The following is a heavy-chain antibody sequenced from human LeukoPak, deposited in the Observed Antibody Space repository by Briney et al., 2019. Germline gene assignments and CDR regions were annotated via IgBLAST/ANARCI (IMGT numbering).Heavy chain of an antibody. V-gene: IGHV5-51*01. Sequence: GESLQISCKGSGYSFTSYWIGWVRQMPGKGLEWMGIIYPGDSDTRYSPSFQGQVTISADKSISTAYLQWSGLKASDTAMYYCARVGYYYYYGMDVWGKGTTVTVSS. CDR2: IYPGDSDT. CDR3: ARVGYYYYYGMDV. J-gene: IGHJ6*04. CDR1: GYSFTSYW.